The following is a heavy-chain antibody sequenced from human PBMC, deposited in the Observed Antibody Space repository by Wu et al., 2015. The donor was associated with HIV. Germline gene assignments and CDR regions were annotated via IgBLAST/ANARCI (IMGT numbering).Heavy chain of an antibody. J-gene: IGHJ4*02. V-gene: IGHV1-2*02. Sequence: QVHLVQSGSEIKKPGASVKVSCKASGYTFSDSYIHWVRQAPGQGLEWMGWINPNSGGTNFAQRFQGRVTMTGDTSISTAYLELSRLRSDDTAVYYCARDLTMFRGLIDYWGQGTLVTVSS. CDR1: GYTFSDSY. CDR2: INPNSGGT. D-gene: IGHD3-10*01. CDR3: ARDLTMFRGLIDY.